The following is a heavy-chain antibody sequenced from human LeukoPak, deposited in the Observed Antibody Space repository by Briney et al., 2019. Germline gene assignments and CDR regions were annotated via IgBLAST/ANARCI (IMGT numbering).Heavy chain of an antibody. V-gene: IGHV3-7*01. Sequence: GGSLRLSCAASGFTFSSYWMSWVRQAPGKGLEWVANIKQDESEKYYVDSVKGRFTISRDNAKNSLYLQMNTLRAEDTAVYYCARRSMYYYDSGGYYPSSFDYWGQGTLVTVSS. CDR1: GFTFSSYW. J-gene: IGHJ4*02. D-gene: IGHD3-22*01. CDR3: ARRSMYYYDSGGYYPSSFDY. CDR2: IKQDESEK.